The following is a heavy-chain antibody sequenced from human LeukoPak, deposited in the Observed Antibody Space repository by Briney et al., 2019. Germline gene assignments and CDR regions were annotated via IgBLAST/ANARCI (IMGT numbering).Heavy chain of an antibody. CDR2: ISSSSSTI. CDR3: ARHPGKLDY. J-gene: IGHJ4*02. V-gene: IGHV3-48*01. CDR1: GFTFSSYE. D-gene: IGHD4-23*01. Sequence: SGGSLRLSCAASGFTFSSYEMNWVRQAPGKGLERVSYISSSSSTIYYADSVKGRFTISRDNAKNSLYLQMNSLRAEDTAVYYCARHPGKLDYWGQGTLVTVSS.